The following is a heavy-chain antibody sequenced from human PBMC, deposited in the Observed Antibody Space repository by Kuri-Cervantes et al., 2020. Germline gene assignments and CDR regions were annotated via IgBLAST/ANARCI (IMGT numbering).Heavy chain of an antibody. CDR1: GGSISSYY. CDR2: IFVSGST. D-gene: IGHD6-19*01. J-gene: IGHJ5*02. V-gene: IGHV4-59*12. Sequence: SETLSLTCTVSGGSISSYYWSWIRQPPGKGLEWIGEIFVSGSTNYNPSLKSRVTISVDTSRRQFSLKLRSLTAADTAVYYCARGRGWGFDPWGQGTLVTVSS. CDR3: ARGRGWGFDP.